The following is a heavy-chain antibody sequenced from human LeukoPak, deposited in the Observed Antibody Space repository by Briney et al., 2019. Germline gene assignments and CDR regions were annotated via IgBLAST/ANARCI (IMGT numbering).Heavy chain of an antibody. CDR3: ARDLTLRAVAGTTATETFGAFDI. CDR1: GFTLSSYA. D-gene: IGHD6-19*01. CDR2: ISYDGSNK. Sequence: GGSLRLSCAASGFTLSSYAMHWVRQAPGKGLEWVAVISYDGSNKYYAAPVKGRFTISWDNSKNTLYLQMNSLRAEDTAVYYCARDLTLRAVAGTTATETFGAFDIWGQGTMVTVSS. V-gene: IGHV3-30-3*01. J-gene: IGHJ3*02.